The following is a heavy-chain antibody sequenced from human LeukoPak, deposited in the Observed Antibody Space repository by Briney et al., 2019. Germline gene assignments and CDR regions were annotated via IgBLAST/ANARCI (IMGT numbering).Heavy chain of an antibody. J-gene: IGHJ4*02. CDR1: GGSISSYY. Sequence: SETLSLTCTVSGGSISSYYWSWIRQPPGKGLEWIGYIYYSGSTNYNPSLKSRVTISVGTSKTQFSLKLSSVTAADTAVYYCARARGRAAAGPFDYWGQGTLVTVSS. CDR3: ARARGRAAAGPFDY. CDR2: IYYSGST. V-gene: IGHV4-59*01. D-gene: IGHD6-13*01.